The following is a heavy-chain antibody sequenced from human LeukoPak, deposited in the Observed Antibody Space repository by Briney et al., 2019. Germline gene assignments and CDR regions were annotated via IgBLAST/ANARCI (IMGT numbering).Heavy chain of an antibody. J-gene: IGHJ4*02. V-gene: IGHV4-59*01. CDR3: ARGGGSSGYFPPLDFDY. CDR1: GGSISSYY. D-gene: IGHD3-22*01. Sequence: SETLSLTCTVSGGSISSYYWSWIRQPPGKGLEWIGYIYYSGSTNYNPPLKSRVTISVDTSKNQFSLKLSSVTAADTAVYYCARGGGSSGYFPPLDFDYWGQGTLVTVSS. CDR2: IYYSGST.